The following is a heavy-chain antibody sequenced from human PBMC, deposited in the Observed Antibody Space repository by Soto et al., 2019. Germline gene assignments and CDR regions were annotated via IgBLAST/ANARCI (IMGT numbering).Heavy chain of an antibody. V-gene: IGHV3-23*01. D-gene: IGHD3-9*01. J-gene: IGHJ1*01. CDR3: AKDVHYDIVTGIEYFHP. CDR2: ISGSARMT. Sequence: EVELLESGGGLVQPGGSLRLSCAASGFTFSSYAMSWVRRAPGKGLEWVSGISGSARMTKYPASVKGRYTISRDNSKTTLYLQTSSQRGEDTDVYYCAKDVHYDIVTGIEYFHPWAQGTLVTVSS. CDR1: GFTFSSYA.